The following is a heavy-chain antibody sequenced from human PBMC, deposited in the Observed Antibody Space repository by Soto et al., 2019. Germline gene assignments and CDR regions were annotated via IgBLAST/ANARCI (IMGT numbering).Heavy chain of an antibody. V-gene: IGHV1-3*01. CDR2: INAGNGNT. Sequence: ASVKVSCKASGYTFTSYAMHWVRQAPGQRLEWMGWINAGNGNTKYSQKFQGRVTITRDTSASTAYMELSSLRSEDTAVYYCARSTYYYDSRGFNPTPSAPDPWGQGTLVTVSS. D-gene: IGHD3-22*01. J-gene: IGHJ5*02. CDR3: ARSTYYYDSRGFNPTPSAPDP. CDR1: GYTFTSYA.